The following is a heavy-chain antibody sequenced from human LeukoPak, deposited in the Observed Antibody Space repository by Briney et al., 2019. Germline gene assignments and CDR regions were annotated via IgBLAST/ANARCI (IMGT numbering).Heavy chain of an antibody. J-gene: IGHJ4*02. CDR1: GYSFTSYW. D-gene: IGHD2-8*01. V-gene: IGHV5-51*03. CDR2: IYPGDSDT. CDR3: ARTNGHCTNGVCYSDYFDY. Sequence: GEPLKISCKGSGYSFTSYWIGWVRQMPGKGLEWMGIIYPGDSDTRYSPSFQGQVTISADKSISTAYLQWSSLKASDTAMYYCARTNGHCTNGVCYSDYFDYWGQGTLVTVSS.